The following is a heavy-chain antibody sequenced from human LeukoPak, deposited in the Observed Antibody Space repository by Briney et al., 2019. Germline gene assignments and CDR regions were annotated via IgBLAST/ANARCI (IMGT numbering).Heavy chain of an antibody. V-gene: IGHV1-18*01. Sequence: ASVKVSCKASGYTFTSYGISWVRQAPGQGLEWRGWIGAYNGNTNYAQKPQGRVTMTTDTSTSTAYMELRSLRSDGTAVYYCARDRYCSSTSCYKRGYGMDVWGQGTTVTVSS. D-gene: IGHD2-2*02. CDR1: GYTFTSYG. CDR2: IGAYNGNT. J-gene: IGHJ6*02. CDR3: ARDRYCSSTSCYKRGYGMDV.